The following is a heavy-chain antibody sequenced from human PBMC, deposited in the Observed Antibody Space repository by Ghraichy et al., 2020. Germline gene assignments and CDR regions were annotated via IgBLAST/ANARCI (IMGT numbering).Heavy chain of an antibody. V-gene: IGHV3-33*01. D-gene: IGHD6-6*01. Sequence: GGSLRLSCAASGFTFSSYGMHWVRQAPGKGLEWVAVIWYDGSNKYYADSVKGRFTISRDNSKNTLYLQMNSLRAEDTAVYYCARGRSSIALDYWGQGTLVTVSS. CDR2: IWYDGSNK. CDR1: GFTFSSYG. CDR3: ARGRSSIALDY. J-gene: IGHJ4*02.